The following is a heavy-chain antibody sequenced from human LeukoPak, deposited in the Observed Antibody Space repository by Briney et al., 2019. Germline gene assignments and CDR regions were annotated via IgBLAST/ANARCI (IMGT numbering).Heavy chain of an antibody. CDR1: GFTFVSYG. D-gene: IGHD4-23*01. CDR2: IRYDGSDQ. V-gene: IGHV3-30*02. Sequence: GESLKISCATSGFTFVSYGMHWVRQAPGKGLEWVTFIRYDGSDQAYADSVKGRFTISRDNSKNTFYLHMTSLRREDTAVYYCAKDAHYLFGGKRDFYFDYWGQGALVTVSS. CDR3: AKDAHYLFGGKRDFYFDY. J-gene: IGHJ4*02.